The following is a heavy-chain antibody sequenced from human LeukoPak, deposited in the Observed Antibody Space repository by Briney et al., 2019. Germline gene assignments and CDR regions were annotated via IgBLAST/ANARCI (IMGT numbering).Heavy chain of an antibody. CDR2: INHSGSI. D-gene: IGHD2-15*01. CDR1: GGSFSGYY. J-gene: IGHJ3*02. V-gene: IGHV4-34*01. Sequence: SETLSLTCTVYGGSFSGYYWSWIRQPPGRGLEWIGEINHSGSINYNPSLKSRVTISVDTSKNQFSLKLSSVTAADTAVYYCARVVVVVVAASDSYAFDIWGQGTMVTVSS. CDR3: ARVVVVVVAASDSYAFDI.